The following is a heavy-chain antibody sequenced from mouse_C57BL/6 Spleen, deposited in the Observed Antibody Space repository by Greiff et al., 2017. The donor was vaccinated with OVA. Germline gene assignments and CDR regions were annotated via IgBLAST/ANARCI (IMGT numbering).Heavy chain of an antibody. CDR2: IDPSDSYT. CDR1: GYTFTSYW. D-gene: IGHD1-1*01. Sequence: VQLQQPGAELVKPGASVKLSCKASGYTFTSYWMQWVKQRPGQGLEWIGEIDPSDSYTNYNQKFKGKATLTVDTSSSTAYMQLSSLTSEDSAVYDCARGDYYGSSYGWYFDVWGTGTTVTVSS. V-gene: IGHV1-50*01. CDR3: ARGDYYGSSYGWYFDV. J-gene: IGHJ1*03.